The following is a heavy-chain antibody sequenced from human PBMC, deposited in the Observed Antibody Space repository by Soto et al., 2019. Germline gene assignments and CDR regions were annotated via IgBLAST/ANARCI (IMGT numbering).Heavy chain of an antibody. CDR1: GDSVSSYNSY. CDR2: IYHTGSA. D-gene: IGHD1-1*01. Sequence: QVQLQGSGPGLVKPSETLSLACTVAGDSVSSYNSYWSWIRQPPGKGLEWIGYIYHTGSAYYNPSLWSRLTIARDTCKNQFSLKMNSVTAADTAVYYCARGRDAYKTGCWGQGTLVTVSS. V-gene: IGHV4-61*01. CDR3: ARGRDAYKTGC. J-gene: IGHJ4*02.